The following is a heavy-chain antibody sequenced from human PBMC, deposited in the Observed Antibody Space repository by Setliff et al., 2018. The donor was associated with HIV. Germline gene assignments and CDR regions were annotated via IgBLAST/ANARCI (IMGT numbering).Heavy chain of an antibody. CDR3: ARVQQQLLQEDDYFDY. Sequence: ASVKVSCKAFGYTFSTNAIHWVRQAPGQRLEWMGYINAGDDNTRYSEKFQGRVTITRDTSANTAYMELSSLRPEDTAVYYCARVQQQLLQEDDYFDYWGQGTLVTVS. D-gene: IGHD6-13*01. V-gene: IGHV1-3*01. CDR2: INAGDDNT. CDR1: GYTFSTNA. J-gene: IGHJ4*02.